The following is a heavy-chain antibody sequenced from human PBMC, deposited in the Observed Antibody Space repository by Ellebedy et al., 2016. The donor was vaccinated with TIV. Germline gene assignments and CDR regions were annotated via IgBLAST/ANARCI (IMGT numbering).Heavy chain of an antibody. CDR3: AKYTAGGGGWGI. CDR2: DGGST. J-gene: IGHJ3*02. V-gene: IGHV4-59*08. Sequence: MPGGSLRLSCSVSGGSISGDHWSWIRQPPGKGLEWIGNDGGSTYYNPSLKSRVTVSVDTFKNQFSLKLTSVTAADTAVYYCAKYTAGGGGWGIWGQGTLVTVSS. D-gene: IGHD4-23*01. CDR1: GGSISGDH.